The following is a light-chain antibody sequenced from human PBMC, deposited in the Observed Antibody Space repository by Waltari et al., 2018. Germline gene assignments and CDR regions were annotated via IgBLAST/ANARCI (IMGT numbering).Light chain of an antibody. CDR2: ENS. Sequence: QSVLTQPPSVSAAPGQRVTISFSGGCSTLGNNYVSWYRQFPGTAPKLLIYENSERPSGIPGRFSGSKSGTSATLDITGLQAGDEADYYCGTWDSSLSGAVFGGGTHLTVL. CDR3: GTWDSSLSGAV. V-gene: IGLV1-51*02. CDR1: CSTLGNNY. J-gene: IGLJ7*01.